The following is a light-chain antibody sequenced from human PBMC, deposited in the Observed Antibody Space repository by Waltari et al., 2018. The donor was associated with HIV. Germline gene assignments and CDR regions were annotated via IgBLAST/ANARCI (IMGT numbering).Light chain of an antibody. CDR2: DDS. CDR1: NLGSKS. CDR3: QVWDTSSDHVV. Sequence: SYVLTQPPSVSAAPGQTARITCGGNNLGSKSVHWCQQKPGQAPVLVVYDDSDRPSGIPERFSGSNSGNTAALTISRVEVGDEADYYCQVWDTSSDHVVFGGGTKLTVL. V-gene: IGLV3-21*02. J-gene: IGLJ3*02.